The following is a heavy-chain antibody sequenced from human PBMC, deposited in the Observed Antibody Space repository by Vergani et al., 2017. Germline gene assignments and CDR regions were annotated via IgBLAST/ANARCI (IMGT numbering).Heavy chain of an antibody. D-gene: IGHD3-22*01. CDR2: ISYDGSNK. CDR1: GFTFSSYA. Sequence: QVQLVESGGGVVQPGRSLRLSCAASGFTFSSYAMHWVRQAPGKGLEWVAVISYDGSNKYYADSVKGRFTISRDNSKNTLYLQMNSLRAEDTAVYYCARRARGDSGGYPYYYYYGMDVWGQGTTVTVSS. CDR3: ARRARGDSGGYPYYYYYGMDV. V-gene: IGHV3-30-3*01. J-gene: IGHJ6*02.